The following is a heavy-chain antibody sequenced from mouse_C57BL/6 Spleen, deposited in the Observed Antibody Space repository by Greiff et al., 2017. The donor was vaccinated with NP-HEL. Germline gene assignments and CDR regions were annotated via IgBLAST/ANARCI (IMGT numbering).Heavy chain of an antibody. CDR1: GYTFTDYE. D-gene: IGHD3-2*02. V-gene: IGHV1-15*01. CDR3: TRGGQRRLETVDY. CDR2: IDPETGGT. J-gene: IGHJ2*01. Sequence: VQLQQSGAELVRPGASVTLSCKASGYTFTDYEMHWVKQTPVHGLEWIGAIDPETGGTAYNQKFKGKAILTADKSSSTAYMELSSLTSEDSAVYYCTRGGQRRLETVDYWGQGTTLTVSS.